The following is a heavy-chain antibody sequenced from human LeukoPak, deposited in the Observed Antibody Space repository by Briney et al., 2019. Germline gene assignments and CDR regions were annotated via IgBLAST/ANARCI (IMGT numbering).Heavy chain of an antibody. CDR3: ATVPDGNWFDP. J-gene: IGHJ5*02. CDR1: GYSISSGYY. CDR2: IYHSGTA. V-gene: IGHV4-38-2*01. D-gene: IGHD2-2*01. Sequence: PSETLSLTCVVSGYSISSGYYWGWIRQPPGKGLEWIGSIYHSGTAYYNPSLKSRVTISVDTSRNQFSLKLSSVTAADTAVYYCATVPDGNWFDPWGQGTLVTVSS.